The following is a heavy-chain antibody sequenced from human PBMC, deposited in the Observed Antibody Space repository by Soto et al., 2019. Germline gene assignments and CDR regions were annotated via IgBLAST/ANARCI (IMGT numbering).Heavy chain of an antibody. CDR2: INHSGST. CDR3: ARVDGFMFNLD. V-gene: IGHV4-34*01. Sequence: PSETLSLTCAVYGGSFSGYYWSWIRQPPGKGLEWIGEINHSGSTNYNPSLKSRVTISVDTSKNQFSLKLSSVTAADTAVYYCARVDGFMFNLDWGQGPLVTVSS. D-gene: IGHD3-16*01. J-gene: IGHJ4*02. CDR1: GGSFSGYY.